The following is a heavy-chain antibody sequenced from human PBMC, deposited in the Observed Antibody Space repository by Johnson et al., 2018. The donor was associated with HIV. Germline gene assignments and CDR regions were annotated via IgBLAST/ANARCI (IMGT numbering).Heavy chain of an antibody. CDR2: ISYDGSNK. J-gene: IGHJ3*01. D-gene: IGHD3-16*02. CDR3: ARQPLYDYVWGTYRPDAFDV. Sequence: QVQLMESGGGVVQPGRSLRLSCAASGFTFSSYAMHWVRQAPGKGLEWVAVISYDGSNKYYADSVKGRFTISRDNSKNTLYLQMGSLRAEDMAVYYCARQPLYDYVWGTYRPDAFDVWGQGTMVIVSS. V-gene: IGHV3-30*14. CDR1: GFTFSSYA.